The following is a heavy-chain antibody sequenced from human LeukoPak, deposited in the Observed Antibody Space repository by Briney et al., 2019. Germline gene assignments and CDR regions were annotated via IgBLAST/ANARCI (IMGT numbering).Heavy chain of an antibody. CDR3: AKDGPGYSGYVTSSFDY. D-gene: IGHD5-12*01. J-gene: IGHJ4*02. V-gene: IGHV3-7*03. CDR1: GFTFTHSW. Sequence: GGSLRLSCAASGFTFTHSWMSWVRQAPGKGLEWVANIKQDGSEKYYVDSVEGRFTISRDNSKNTLYLQMNSLRAEDTAVYYCAKDGPGYSGYVTSSFDYWGQGTLVTVSS. CDR2: IKQDGSEK.